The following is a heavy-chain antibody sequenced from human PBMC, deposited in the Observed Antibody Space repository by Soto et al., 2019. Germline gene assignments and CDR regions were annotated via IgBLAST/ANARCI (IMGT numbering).Heavy chain of an antibody. J-gene: IGHJ6*02. V-gene: IGHV3-23*01. CDR1: GFTFSSYA. CDR2: ISGSGGST. D-gene: IGHD3-10*01. CDR3: AKDPSYYYGSGSPWYYYGMDV. Sequence: PGGSLRLSCAASGFTFSSYAMSWVRQAPGKGLEWVSAISGSGGSTYYADSVKGRFTISRDNSKNTLYLQMNSLRAEDTAVYYCAKDPSYYYGSGSPWYYYGMDVWGQGTTVTVSS.